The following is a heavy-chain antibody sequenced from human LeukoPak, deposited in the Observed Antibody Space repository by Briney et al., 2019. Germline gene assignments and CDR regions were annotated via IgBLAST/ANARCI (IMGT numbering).Heavy chain of an antibody. V-gene: IGHV4-34*01. CDR3: ARVLRDYDFWPNWFDP. J-gene: IGHJ5*02. Sequence: PSETLSLTCAVYGGSFSGYYWSWIRQPPGKGLEWIGEINHSGSTNYNPSLKSRVTISVDTSKNQFSLKLSSVTAADTAVYYCARVLRDYDFWPNWFDPWGQGTLVTVSS. CDR1: GGSFSGYY. D-gene: IGHD3-3*01. CDR2: INHSGST.